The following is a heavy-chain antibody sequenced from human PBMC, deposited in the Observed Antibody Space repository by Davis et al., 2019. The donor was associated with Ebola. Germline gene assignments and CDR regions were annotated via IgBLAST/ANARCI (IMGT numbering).Heavy chain of an antibody. D-gene: IGHD6-19*01. CDR1: GYFFSHFW. CDR3: ARTIAVAGHYFDY. CDR2: IHPGDSDT. Sequence: SLISSCTASGYFFSHFWIAWLRQMPGKGLGLRGIIHPGDSDTRYRPSFEGQVTITADKSIATAYLQWSSLKASDTAMYYCARTIAVAGHYFDYWGQGTLVTVSS. V-gene: IGHV5-51*01. J-gene: IGHJ4*02.